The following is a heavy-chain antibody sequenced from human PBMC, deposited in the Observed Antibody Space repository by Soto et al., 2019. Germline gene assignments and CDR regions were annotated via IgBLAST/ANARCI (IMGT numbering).Heavy chain of an antibody. V-gene: IGHV3-74*01. CDR3: ARDRAIAYCGGECYSNYFDY. D-gene: IGHD2-21*01. J-gene: IGHJ4*02. CDR2: INSDGSST. Sequence: PGGSLRLSCAASGFTFSSYWMHWVRQAPGKGLVWVSRINSDGSSTSYADSVKGRFTISRDNAKNTLYLQMNSLRAEDTAVYYCARDRAIAYCGGECYSNYFDYWGQGTLVTVSS. CDR1: GFTFSSYW.